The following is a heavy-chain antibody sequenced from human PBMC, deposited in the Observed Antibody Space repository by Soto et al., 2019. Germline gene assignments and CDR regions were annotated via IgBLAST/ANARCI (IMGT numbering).Heavy chain of an antibody. Sequence: QVQLVQSWAEVKEPGASVKVSCKASRYTFTSYAMHWVRQAPGQRLEWMGWINAGNGNTKYSQKFQGRVTITRDTSASTAYMELSSLRSEDTAVYYCARDLGVGAASDYWGQGTLVTVSS. CDR2: INAGNGNT. CDR3: ARDLGVGAASDY. D-gene: IGHD1-26*01. V-gene: IGHV1-3*01. CDR1: RYTFTSYA. J-gene: IGHJ4*02.